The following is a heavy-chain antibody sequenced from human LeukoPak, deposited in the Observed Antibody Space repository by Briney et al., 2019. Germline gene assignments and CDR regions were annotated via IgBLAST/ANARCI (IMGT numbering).Heavy chain of an antibody. J-gene: IGHJ6*02. V-gene: IGHV4-38-2*02. CDR1: GYSISNGYY. CDR3: ARGYTAMSRNYYYGMDV. CDR2: IYHSGIT. Sequence: SETLSLTCTVSGYSISNGYYWGWIRQPPGKGLEWIGNIYHSGITYYNPSLKSRLTISVDTSKNQFSLKLRSVTAADTAVYYCARGYTAMSRNYYYGMDVWGQGTTVTVSS. D-gene: IGHD5-18*01.